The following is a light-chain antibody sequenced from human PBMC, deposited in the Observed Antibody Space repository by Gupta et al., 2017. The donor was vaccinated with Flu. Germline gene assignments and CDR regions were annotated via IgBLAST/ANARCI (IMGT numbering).Light chain of an antibody. Sequence: SYVLTQPPSVSVAPGQTARITCGGDNIGSKSVHWYQQEPGQAPVLVVYDDTARPSGIPERFSGSNSGNTATLTISRVEAGDEAAYDCQVWHNSDHQVVFGGGTKLTVL. CDR2: DDT. V-gene: IGLV3-21*02. CDR1: NIGSKS. CDR3: QVWHNSDHQVV. J-gene: IGLJ2*01.